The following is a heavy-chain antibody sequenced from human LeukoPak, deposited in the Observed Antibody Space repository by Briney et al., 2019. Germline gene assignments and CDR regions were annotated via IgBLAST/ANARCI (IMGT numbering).Heavy chain of an antibody. J-gene: IGHJ4*02. CDR3: ARSVRGVALFDY. CDR1: GGSISSSSYY. Sequence: SETLSLTCTVSGGSISSSSYYWGWLRQPPGLGLEWIGSIYYSGSTYYNPPLKSRVTISVDTSKNQFSLKLSSVSAADTAVYYCARSVRGVALFDYWGRGTLVTVSS. V-gene: IGHV4-39*01. CDR2: IYYSGST. D-gene: IGHD3-10*01.